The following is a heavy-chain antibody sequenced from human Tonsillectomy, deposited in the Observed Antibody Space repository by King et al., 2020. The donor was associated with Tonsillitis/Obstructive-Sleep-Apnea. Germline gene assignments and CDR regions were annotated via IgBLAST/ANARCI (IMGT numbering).Heavy chain of an antibody. CDR2: IYWDEDK. V-gene: IGHV2-5*02. J-gene: IGHJ4*02. Sequence: ITLKESGPTLVKPPETLTLTCTFSGFSLTTSGVGVGWIRQPPGKALEWLALIYWDEDKPYSPSLKSRLTITKDTSKNQVVLTMTNVDPEDTATYYCAHTLYDTSSSGYVAYWGQGTLVTVSS. CDR1: GFSLTTSGVG. CDR3: AHTLYDTSSSGYVAY. D-gene: IGHD6-6*01.